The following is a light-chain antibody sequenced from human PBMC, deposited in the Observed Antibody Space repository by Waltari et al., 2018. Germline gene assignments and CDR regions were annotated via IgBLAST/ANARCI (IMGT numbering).Light chain of an antibody. Sequence: DIQMAQSLSPLAASVEDRAPITFRASQNISTWLAWYQQKPGKSPKLLIYKASSLESGVPSRFSGSGSGTEFTLTISSLQPVDFATYCCQQYNSYPTFGQGTKVESK. CDR1: QNISTW. V-gene: IGKV1-5*03. CDR3: QQYNSYPT. J-gene: IGKJ1*01. CDR2: KAS.